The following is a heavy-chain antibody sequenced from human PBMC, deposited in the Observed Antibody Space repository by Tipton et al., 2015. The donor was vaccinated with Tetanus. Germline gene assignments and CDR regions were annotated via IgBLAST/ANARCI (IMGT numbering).Heavy chain of an antibody. CDR2: INPDGRRT. V-gene: IGHV3-74*01. D-gene: IGHD2-2*01. Sequence: SLRLSCAASGFTSESHYMHWVRQTPGKGLLWISRINPDGRRTNYADSVKGRFTISRDNAKNTLYLQMNSLRAEDTAVYYCVRVLKGAKCSRSSCYGYGMDVWGQGTTVTVSS. J-gene: IGHJ6*02. CDR3: VRVLKGAKCSRSSCYGYGMDV. CDR1: GFTSESHY.